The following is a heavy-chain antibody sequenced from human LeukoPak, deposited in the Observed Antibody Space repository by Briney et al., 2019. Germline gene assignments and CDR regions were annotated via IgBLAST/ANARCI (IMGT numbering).Heavy chain of an antibody. V-gene: IGHV5-51*01. CDR1: GYSFTNYW. CDR2: IY. Sequence: GESLKISCKGSGYSFTNYWIGWVRQMPGKGLEWMGIIYSPSFQGQVTISADKSISTAYLQWSSLKASDTAMYYCARRSPIYDAFDIWGQGTMVTVSS. CDR3: ARRSPIYDAFDI. J-gene: IGHJ3*02. D-gene: IGHD3-3*02.